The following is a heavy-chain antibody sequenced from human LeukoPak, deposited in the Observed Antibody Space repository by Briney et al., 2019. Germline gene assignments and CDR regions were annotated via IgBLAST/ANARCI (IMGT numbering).Heavy chain of an antibody. D-gene: IGHD1/OR15-1a*01. CDR2: ISWNSGST. Sequence: PGGSLRLSCAASGFTFDDYAMHWVRQAPGKGLEWVSGISWNSGSTSYADSVKGRFTISRDNAKNTLYLQMNSLRAEDTAVYYCARNWNNDYWGQGTLVTVSS. V-gene: IGHV3-9*01. CDR1: GFTFDDYA. CDR3: ARNWNNDY. J-gene: IGHJ4*02.